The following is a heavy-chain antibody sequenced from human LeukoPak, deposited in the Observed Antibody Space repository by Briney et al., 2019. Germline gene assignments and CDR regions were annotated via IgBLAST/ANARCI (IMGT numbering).Heavy chain of an antibody. CDR3: AVADYGDFYGIFDY. V-gene: IGHV1-69*13. CDR2: IIPIFGTA. J-gene: IGHJ4*02. D-gene: IGHD4-17*01. Sequence: PRASVKVSCKASGGTFSSYAISWVRQAPGQGLEWMGGIIPIFGTANYAQKFQGRVTITADESTSTAYMELSSLRSEDTAVYYCAVADYGDFYGIFDYWGQGTLVTVSS. CDR1: GGTFSSYA.